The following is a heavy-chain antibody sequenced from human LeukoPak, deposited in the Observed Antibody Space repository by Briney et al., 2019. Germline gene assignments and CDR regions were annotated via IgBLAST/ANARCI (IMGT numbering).Heavy chain of an antibody. V-gene: IGHV4-31*03. J-gene: IGHJ4*02. CDR2: IYYSGST. D-gene: IGHD2-2*01. CDR3: ARQVPAATFDY. Sequence: TLSLTCTVSGGSISSGGYYWSWIRQHPGKGLEWIGYIYYSGSTYYNPSLKSRVTISVDTSKNQFSLKLSSVTAADTAVYYCARQVPAATFDYWGQGTLVTVSS. CDR1: GGSISSGGYY.